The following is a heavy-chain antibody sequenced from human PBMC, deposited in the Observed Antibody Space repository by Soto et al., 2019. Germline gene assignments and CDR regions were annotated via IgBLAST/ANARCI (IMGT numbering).Heavy chain of an antibody. J-gene: IGHJ4*02. D-gene: IGHD4-17*01. CDR3: MTSVTTHDY. V-gene: IGHV3-7*01. CDR1: GFTLSSYW. CDR2: IKQDGSQK. Sequence: EVQLVESGGGLVQPGGSLRLSCAASGFTLSSYWMNWVRLAPGKGLEWVANIKQDGSQKNYVDSVKGRFTISRDNAENSLYLQMSSLRAEDTAVYYCMTSVTTHDYWGQGTLVTVSS.